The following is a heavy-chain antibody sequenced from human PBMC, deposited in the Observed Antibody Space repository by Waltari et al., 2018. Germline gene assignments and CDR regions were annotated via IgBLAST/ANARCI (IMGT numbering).Heavy chain of an antibody. CDR3: ARVRRSRDGYNPPGY. CDR1: GYTFTSYG. D-gene: IGHD5-12*01. V-gene: IGHV3-30*01. J-gene: IGHJ4*02. CDR2: ISYDGSNK. Sequence: QVQLVQSGAEVKKPGASVKVSCKASGYTFTSYGISWVRQAPGKGLEWVAVISYDGSNKYYAYSVKGRFTSSRENSKNTLYLQMNSLRAEDTAVYYCARVRRSRDGYNPPGYWGQGTLVTVSS.